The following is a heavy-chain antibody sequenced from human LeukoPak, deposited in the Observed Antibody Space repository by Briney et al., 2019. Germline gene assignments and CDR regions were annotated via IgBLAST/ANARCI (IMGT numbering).Heavy chain of an antibody. V-gene: IGHV5-51*01. CDR2: IYPGDSDA. J-gene: IGHJ4*01. Sequence: GESLKISCKGSGYTFDKYWISWVRQTPGKGLEWMGIIYPGDSDARYNPSFQGQVTMSVDKSMSTAYLQWSSLKASDTATYCCATQYAQFYDFWGQGTLVTVSS. CDR1: GYTFDKYW. D-gene: IGHD2-8*01. CDR3: ATQYAQFYDF.